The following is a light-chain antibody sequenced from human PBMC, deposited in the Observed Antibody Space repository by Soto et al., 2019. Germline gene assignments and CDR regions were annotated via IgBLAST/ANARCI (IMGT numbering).Light chain of an antibody. Sequence: EIVLTQSPGTLSLSPGERATLSCRASQSLSKNYLAWYQHKPGQAPRLLIHDASNRATGIPDRFSGSGSGTDFTLTISSLEPEDPAVYYCQQCVTAPLTFGPGTKVEI. CDR1: QSLSKNY. CDR2: DAS. CDR3: QQCVTAPLT. J-gene: IGKJ1*01. V-gene: IGKV3-20*01.